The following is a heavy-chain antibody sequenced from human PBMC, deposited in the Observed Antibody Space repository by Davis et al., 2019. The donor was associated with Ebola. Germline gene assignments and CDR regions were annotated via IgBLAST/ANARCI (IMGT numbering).Heavy chain of an antibody. CDR2: IGASGVTT. J-gene: IGHJ5*02. Sequence: PGGSLRLSCTASGFTFNSNAMRWVRQAPGKGLEWVSAIGASGVTTQYADSVKGRFTISRDNSKNTLYLQMNSLRAEDTAVYYCAKVVGTYYFDHWDQGTLVTVSS. CDR3: AKVVGTYYFDH. V-gene: IGHV3-23*01. CDR1: GFTFNSNA. D-gene: IGHD1-26*01.